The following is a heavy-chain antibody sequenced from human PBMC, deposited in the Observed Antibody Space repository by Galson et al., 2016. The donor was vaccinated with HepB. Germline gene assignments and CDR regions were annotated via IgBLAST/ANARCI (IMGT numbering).Heavy chain of an antibody. CDR3: ARGQSSSWYKNYFDY. J-gene: IGHJ4*02. CDR2: LYPGDSDT. D-gene: IGHD6-13*01. CDR1: GYTFLSYW. Sequence: QSGAEVKKPGESLKISSKSSGYTFLSYWSGWVRQMPGEGLVWMGILYPGDSDTRYTPSFAGQATISADKSISTAHLQWSSLKASDTAMYYCARGQSSSWYKNYFDYWGQGTLVTVSS. V-gene: IGHV5-51*01.